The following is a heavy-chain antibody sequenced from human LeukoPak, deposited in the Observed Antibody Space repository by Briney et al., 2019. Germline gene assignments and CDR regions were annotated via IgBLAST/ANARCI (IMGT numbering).Heavy chain of an antibody. D-gene: IGHD2-2*01. V-gene: IGHV3-74*01. CDR2: INSEGIST. J-gene: IGHJ4*02. CDR3: ARGSSTSCYD. CDR1: GFTFSGYW. Sequence: GGSLRLSCAASGFTFSGYWMHWVHQAPGKGLVWVSRINSEGISTSYADSVKGRFTISRDNAKNTLYLQMNSLRAEDTAVYYCARGSSTSCYDWGQGTLVTVSS.